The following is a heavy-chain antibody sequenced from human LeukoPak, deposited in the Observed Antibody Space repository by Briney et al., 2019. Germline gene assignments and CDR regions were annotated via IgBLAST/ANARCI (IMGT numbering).Heavy chain of an antibody. V-gene: IGHV3-20*04. CDR3: AREGIVGATISFDY. CDR2: INWNGGST. J-gene: IGHJ4*02. D-gene: IGHD1-26*01. Sequence: GGSLRLSCAASGFTFDDYGMSWVRHAPGKGLEWVSGINWNGGSTGYADSVKGRFAISRDNAKNSLYLQMNSLRAEDTALYYCAREGIVGATISFDYWGQGTLVTVSS. CDR1: GFTFDDYG.